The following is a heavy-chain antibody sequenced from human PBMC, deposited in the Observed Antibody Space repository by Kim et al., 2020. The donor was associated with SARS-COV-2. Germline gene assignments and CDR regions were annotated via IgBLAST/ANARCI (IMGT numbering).Heavy chain of an antibody. CDR1: GYTFTSYA. Sequence: ASVKVSCKASGYTFTSYAMNWVRQAPGQGLEWMGWINTNTGNPTYAQGLTGRFVFSLDTSVSTAYLQISSLKAEDTAVYYCARSYCSSTSCYYYYYYGMDVWGQGTTVTVSS. D-gene: IGHD2-2*01. J-gene: IGHJ6*02. V-gene: IGHV7-4-1*02. CDR2: INTNTGNP. CDR3: ARSYCSSTSCYYYYYYGMDV.